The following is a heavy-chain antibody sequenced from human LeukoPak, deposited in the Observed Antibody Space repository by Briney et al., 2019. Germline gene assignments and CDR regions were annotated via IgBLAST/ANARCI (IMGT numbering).Heavy chain of an antibody. J-gene: IGHJ6*03. CDR2: IRFDGSNK. CDR3: ARGLPPNYYYYMDV. V-gene: IGHV3-30*02. Sequence: PGGSLRLSCAASGFTFSNYGMHWVRQAPGKGLEWVSFIRFDGSNKYYADSVKGRFTISRDNSKNTLYLQLNSLRAEDTAVYYCARGLPPNYYYYMDVWGKGTTVTISS. CDR1: GFTFSNYG.